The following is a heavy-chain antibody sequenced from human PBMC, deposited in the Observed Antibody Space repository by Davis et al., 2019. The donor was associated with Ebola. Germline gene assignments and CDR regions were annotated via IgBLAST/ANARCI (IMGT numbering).Heavy chain of an antibody. D-gene: IGHD6-13*01. CDR1: GYTFTSYD. Sequence: ASVKVSCKASGYTFTSYDISWVRQAPGQGLEWMGWISVYNGNTKYAQKFQGRVTITADKSTSTAYMELSSLRSEDTAVYYCAKAAAGIAYNWFDPWGQGTLVTVSS. V-gene: IGHV1-18*01. J-gene: IGHJ5*02. CDR3: AKAAAGIAYNWFDP. CDR2: ISVYNGNT.